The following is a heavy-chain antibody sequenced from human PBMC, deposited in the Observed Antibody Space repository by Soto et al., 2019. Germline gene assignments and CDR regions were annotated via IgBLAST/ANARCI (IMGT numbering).Heavy chain of an antibody. CDR2: ISGSGGST. J-gene: IGHJ4*02. Sequence: PGGSLRLSCTASGFTFSSFGMSWVRQAPGKGLECVSAISGSGGSTYYADSVKGRFTISRDNSKNTLYLQMNSLRAEDTAVYYCAKDRNSRGPFDYWGQGTLVTVSS. CDR3: AKDRNSRGPFDY. CDR1: GFTFSSFG. V-gene: IGHV3-23*01. D-gene: IGHD6-25*01.